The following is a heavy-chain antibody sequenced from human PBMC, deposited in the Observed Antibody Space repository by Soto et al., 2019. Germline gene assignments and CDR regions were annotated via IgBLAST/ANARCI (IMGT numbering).Heavy chain of an antibody. V-gene: IGHV1-2*02. CDR1: GYTFTGYY. Sequence: GASVKVSCKASGYTFTGYYMHWVRQAPGQGLEWMGWINPNSGGTNYAQKFQGRVTMTRDTSISTAYMELNSLRAEDTALYYCARDAPYPQGKWLNLDLWGQGTLVTV. J-gene: IGHJ5*02. D-gene: IGHD5-12*01. CDR2: INPNSGGT. CDR3: ARDAPYPQGKWLNLDL.